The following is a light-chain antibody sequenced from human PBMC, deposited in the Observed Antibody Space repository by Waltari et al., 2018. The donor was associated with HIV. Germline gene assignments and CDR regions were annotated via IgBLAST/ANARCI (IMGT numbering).Light chain of an antibody. J-gene: IGKJ5*01. CDR2: SLS. V-gene: IGKV2-40*01. CDR3: MQRIEFPIT. Sequence: TAMTQTSLSVPVTPGEAAYLTCASSQSLLDGDEGNTYLDWFLQKPGQSPQLRIYSLSYRASGVPDRFSGSGSGTNFTLKISRVEAVESATYYCMQRIEFPITFGQGTRLEIK. CDR1: QSLLDGDEGNTY.